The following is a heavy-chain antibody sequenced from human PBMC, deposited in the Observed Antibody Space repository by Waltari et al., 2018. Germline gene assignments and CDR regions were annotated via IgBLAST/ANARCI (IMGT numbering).Heavy chain of an antibody. V-gene: IGHV3-7*01. J-gene: IGHJ4*02. Sequence: EEQLVESGGGLVPPGGSLRLSWSASGFIFSDYWMTWVRQAPGKGLEWVANINQAGNVRIYLDSVRGRFTISRDNPDNSLFLHMANLRVEDTAVYYCASGPDHGDFWGQGTLVTVSS. CDR1: GFIFSDYW. CDR3: ASGPDHGDF. D-gene: IGHD2-15*01. CDR2: INQAGNVR.